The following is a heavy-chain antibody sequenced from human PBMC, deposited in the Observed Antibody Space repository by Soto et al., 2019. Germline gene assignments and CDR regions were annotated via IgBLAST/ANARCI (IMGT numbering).Heavy chain of an antibody. J-gene: IGHJ5*02. V-gene: IGHV4-59*08. CDR2: IYYSGST. Sequence: PSETLSLTCTVSGGSISSYYWSWIRQPPGKGLEWIGYIYYSGSTNYNPSLKSRVNISVDTSKNQFSLKLSSVTAADTAVYYCARTRYGQQLDWFDPWGQGTLVTVSS. CDR1: GGSISSYY. D-gene: IGHD6-13*01. CDR3: ARTRYGQQLDWFDP.